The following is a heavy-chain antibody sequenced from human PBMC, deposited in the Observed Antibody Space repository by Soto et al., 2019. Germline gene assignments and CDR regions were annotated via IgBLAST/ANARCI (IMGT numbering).Heavy chain of an antibody. CDR1: GFTFSSYS. V-gene: IGHV3-21*01. Sequence: EVQLVESGGGLVKPGGSLRLSCAASGFTFSSYSMNWVRQAPGKGLEWVSSISSSSSYIYYADSVKGRFTISRDNAKNSLYLQMNSLKAEATAVYYCAPNRGGITCGGIDYWGQGTLVTVSS. CDR3: APNRGGITCGGIDY. D-gene: IGHD3-16*01. CDR2: ISSSSSYI. J-gene: IGHJ4*02.